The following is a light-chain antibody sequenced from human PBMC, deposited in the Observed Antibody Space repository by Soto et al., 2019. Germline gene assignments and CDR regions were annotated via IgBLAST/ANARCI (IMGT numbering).Light chain of an antibody. Sequence: MGTPGSMALSPGEGATLSFRASQSVSNNYLAWYQQKPGQAPRLLIYGASNRATGIPDRFSGSGSGTDFTLTICRLEPEDFAVYYGQHYGSSGTFAQGTKVDIK. V-gene: IGKV3-20*01. CDR1: QSVSNNY. CDR3: QHYGSSGT. CDR2: GAS. J-gene: IGKJ1*01.